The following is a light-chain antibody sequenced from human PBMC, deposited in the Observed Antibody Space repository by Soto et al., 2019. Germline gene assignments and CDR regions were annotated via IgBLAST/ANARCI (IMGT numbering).Light chain of an antibody. Sequence: IVMTQSPLSLPVTPGEPASISCRSSQSLLHSNGYTYVDWYLQKPGQSPQLLIYLTSSRASGVPDRFSGSGSGTEFTLKISRVEAEDVGIYYCMQALQAPQLTFGGGTKVEIK. V-gene: IGKV2-28*01. J-gene: IGKJ4*01. CDR1: QSLLHSNGYTY. CDR3: MQALQAPQLT. CDR2: LTS.